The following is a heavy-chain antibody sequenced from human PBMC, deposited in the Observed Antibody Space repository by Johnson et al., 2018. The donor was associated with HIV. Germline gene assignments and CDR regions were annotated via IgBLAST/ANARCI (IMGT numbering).Heavy chain of an antibody. CDR3: ARDSDISLGVAGAFDI. Sequence: VQLVESGGGFVQPGGSLRLSCAASGFTVSSTYMSWVRQAPGKGLEWVSAIYSGGSTYYADSVKGRFTISRDNSKNTLDLHMNSLRAEDTAVYYCARDSDISLGVAGAFDIWGQGTMVTVSS. J-gene: IGHJ3*02. D-gene: IGHD3-9*01. V-gene: IGHV3-53*01. CDR2: IYSGGST. CDR1: GFTVSSTY.